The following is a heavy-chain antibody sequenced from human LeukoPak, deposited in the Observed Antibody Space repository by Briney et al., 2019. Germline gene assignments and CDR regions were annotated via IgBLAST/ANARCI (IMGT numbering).Heavy chain of an antibody. Sequence: GASLRLSCAASGFTFSSYAMSWVRQAPGKGLEWVSAISGSGGSTYYADSVKGRFTISRDNSKNTLYLQMNSLRAEDTAVYYWAKDGWAYCGGDCYPDVWGQGTTVTVSS. J-gene: IGHJ6*02. CDR2: ISGSGGST. D-gene: IGHD2-21*02. CDR1: GFTFSSYA. V-gene: IGHV3-23*01. CDR3: AKDGWAYCGGDCYPDV.